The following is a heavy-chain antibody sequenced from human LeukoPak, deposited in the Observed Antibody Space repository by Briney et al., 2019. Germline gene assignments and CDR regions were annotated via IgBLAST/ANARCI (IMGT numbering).Heavy chain of an antibody. CDR1: GESLNDYY. CDR3: ARGFCRGESCYSGEYFQH. V-gene: IGHV4-34*01. CDR2: IAHNGST. D-gene: IGHD2-15*01. J-gene: IGHJ1*01. Sequence: SETLSLTCGVHGESLNDYYWSWIRQSPGKGLEWIGEIAHNGSTTFNPSLESRLTISVDTSKNQFSLKLTSVTAADASVYFCARGFCRGESCYSGEYFQHWGQGTLVTVSS.